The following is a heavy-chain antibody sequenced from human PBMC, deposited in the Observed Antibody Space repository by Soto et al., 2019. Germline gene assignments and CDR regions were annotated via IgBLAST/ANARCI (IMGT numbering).Heavy chain of an antibody. Sequence: ASVKVSFKASGYTFTSYGISWVRQAPGQGLEWMGWISAYNGNTNYAQKLQGRVTMTTDTSTSTAYMELRSLRSDDTAVYYCAKGNYDILTGYWHLDYWGQGTLVTVSS. CDR3: AKGNYDILTGYWHLDY. CDR1: GYTFTSYG. CDR2: ISAYNGNT. V-gene: IGHV1-18*04. J-gene: IGHJ4*02. D-gene: IGHD3-9*01.